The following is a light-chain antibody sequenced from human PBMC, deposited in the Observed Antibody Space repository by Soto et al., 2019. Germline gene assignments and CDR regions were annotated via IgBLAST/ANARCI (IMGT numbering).Light chain of an antibody. CDR3: LLYYGGAQLV. J-gene: IGLJ2*01. CDR2: GTS. V-gene: IGLV7-43*01. CDR1: TGAVTSGDY. Sequence: QTLVTQEPSLTVSPGGTVTLTCASGTGAVTSGDYPNWFQQKPGQAPRALIYGTSNKHSWTPARFSGFLLGGKAALTLSGVQPEDEAEYYCLLYYGGAQLVFGGGTKLTVL.